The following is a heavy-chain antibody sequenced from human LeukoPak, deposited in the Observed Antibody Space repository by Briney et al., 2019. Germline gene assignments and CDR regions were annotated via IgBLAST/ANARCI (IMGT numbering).Heavy chain of an antibody. Sequence: PGRSLRLSCAASGFTFDDYAMHRVRQAPGKGLEWVSGISWNSGSIGYADSVKGRFTISRDNAKNSLYLQMNSLRAEDTALYYCAKVRPSSGTLYSSSSYFDYWGQGTLVTVSS. J-gene: IGHJ4*02. CDR3: AKVRPSSGTLYSSSSYFDY. CDR2: ISWNSGSI. V-gene: IGHV3-9*01. D-gene: IGHD6-6*01. CDR1: GFTFDDYA.